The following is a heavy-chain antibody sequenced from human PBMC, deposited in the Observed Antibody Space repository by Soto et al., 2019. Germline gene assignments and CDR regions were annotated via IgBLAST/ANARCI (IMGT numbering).Heavy chain of an antibody. CDR2: VYYSGST. V-gene: IGHV4-39*07. D-gene: IGHD3-3*01. J-gene: IGHJ4*02. CDR3: ASLRFLEWLFFDY. CDR1: GGSVSSSSYY. Sequence: PSETLSLTCTVSGGSVSSSSYYWGWVRQPPGKGLEWIGSVYYSGSTYYNPSLKSRVTISVDTSKNQFSLKLSSVTAADTAVYYCASLRFLEWLFFDYWGQGTLVTVSS.